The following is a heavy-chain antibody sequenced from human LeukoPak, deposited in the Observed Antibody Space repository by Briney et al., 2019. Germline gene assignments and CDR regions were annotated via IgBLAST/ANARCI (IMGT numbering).Heavy chain of an antibody. CDR1: GYTLTELS. V-gene: IGHV1-24*01. D-gene: IGHD3-9*01. J-gene: IGHJ5*02. CDR2: FDPEDGET. Sequence: ASVTVSCTVSGYTLTELSMHWVRQAPGKGLEWMGGFDPEDGETIYAQKFQGRVTMTEDTSTDTAYMELSSLRSEDTAVYYCATYDILTGYYIRRVYHWFDPWGQGTLVTVSS. CDR3: ATYDILTGYYIRRVYHWFDP.